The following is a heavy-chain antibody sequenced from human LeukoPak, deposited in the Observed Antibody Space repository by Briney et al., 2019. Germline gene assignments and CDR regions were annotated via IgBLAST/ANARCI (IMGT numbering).Heavy chain of an antibody. CDR3: AKDLDYYDSSGSAFDI. Sequence: GGSLRLSCAASGFTFSSYGMHWVRQAPGKGLEWVAVISYDGSNKYYADSVKGRFTISRDNSKNTLYLQMNSLRAEDTAVYYCAKDLDYYDSSGSAFDIWGQGTMVTISS. J-gene: IGHJ3*02. D-gene: IGHD3-22*01. CDR2: ISYDGSNK. CDR1: GFTFSSYG. V-gene: IGHV3-30*18.